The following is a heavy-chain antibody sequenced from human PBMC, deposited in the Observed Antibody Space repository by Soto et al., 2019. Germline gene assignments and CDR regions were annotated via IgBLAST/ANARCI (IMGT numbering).Heavy chain of an antibody. V-gene: IGHV4-4*07. CDR2: FYTSGST. CDR3: ERFAAPTKYYDFWSGSVAPYYYYYGMDV. D-gene: IGHD3-3*01. J-gene: IGHJ6*02. CDR1: GGSISGYY. Sequence: SETLSLTCTVSGGSISGYYWSWIRQPAGKGLEWVGRFYTSGSTNYNPSLKSRVTMSVATYKNQFSLKLSSVTAADQAVYYCERFAAPTKYYDFWSGSVAPYYYYYGMDVWGQGTTVT.